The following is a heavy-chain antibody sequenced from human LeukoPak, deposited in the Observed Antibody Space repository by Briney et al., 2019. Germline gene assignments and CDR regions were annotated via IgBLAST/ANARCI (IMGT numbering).Heavy chain of an antibody. CDR2: INAGNGNT. V-gene: IGHV1-3*01. D-gene: IGHD6-13*01. Sequence: GASVKVSCKASGYTFTSYAMHWVRQAPGQRLEWMGWINAGNGNTKYSQKFQGRVTITRDTSASTAYMELSSLRSEDTAVYYCARGAAAGENYYYYGMDAWGQGTTVTVSS. CDR3: ARGAAAGENYYYYGMDA. J-gene: IGHJ6*02. CDR1: GYTFTSYA.